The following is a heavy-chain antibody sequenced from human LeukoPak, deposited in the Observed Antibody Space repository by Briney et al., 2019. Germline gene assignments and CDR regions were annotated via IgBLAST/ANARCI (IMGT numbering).Heavy chain of an antibody. CDR1: AFPFSSYG. D-gene: IGHD6-13*01. V-gene: IGHV3-33*01. CDR3: ASGVYSSSWYLDY. J-gene: IGHJ4*02. CDR2: IWHDGSHK. Sequence: GGSLRLSCAASAFPFSSYGMHWVRQAPGKGLEWVAVIWHDGSHKYYADSVTGRFTISRDNSKNTLYLQMNSLRAEDTAVYYCASGVYSSSWYLDYWGQGTLVTVSS.